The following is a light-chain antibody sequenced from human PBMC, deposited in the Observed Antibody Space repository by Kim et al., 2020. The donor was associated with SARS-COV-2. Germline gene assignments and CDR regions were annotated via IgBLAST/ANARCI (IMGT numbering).Light chain of an antibody. CDR2: DVF. Sequence: QSALTQPASVSGSPVQSITISCTGTSSDVGGYNYVSWYQQYPGKAPKLIIYDVFKRTSGVSNRFSGSKSGNTASLTISGLQAEDEAAYYCTSYRSSGYVFGTGTKVTVL. CDR1: SSDVGGYNY. V-gene: IGLV2-14*03. J-gene: IGLJ1*01. CDR3: TSYRSSGYV.